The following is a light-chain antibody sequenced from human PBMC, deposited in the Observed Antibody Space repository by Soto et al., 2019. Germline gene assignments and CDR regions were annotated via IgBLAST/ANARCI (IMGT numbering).Light chain of an antibody. CDR3: LLYYGGTYV. V-gene: IGLV7-43*01. Sequence: QAVVTQEPSLTVSPGGTVTLTCASSTGAVTSGNYPSWFQQKPGQAPRALIYTTGNKHSWTPARFSGSLLGGKAALTLSGVQPEDEAEYYCLLYYGGTYVFGTETKVTVL. CDR1: TGAVTSGNY. J-gene: IGLJ1*01. CDR2: TTG.